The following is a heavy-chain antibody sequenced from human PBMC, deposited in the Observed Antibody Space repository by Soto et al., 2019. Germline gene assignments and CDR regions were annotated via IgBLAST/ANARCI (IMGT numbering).Heavy chain of an antibody. CDR3: XXXXXXXXXXXXXXXXXX. CDR1: GFSLSTSGVG. J-gene: IGHJ6*02. V-gene: IGHV2-5*02. Sequence: QITLKESGPPLVKPTQTLTLTCTFSGFSLSTSGVGVGWIRQPPGKALEWLALIYWDDDKRYSPSLKSRLTITKDTSKXXXVLTMXXXDXXXXXXXXXXXXXXXXXXXXXXXXXXXWXQGTTVTVCS. CDR2: IYWDDDK.